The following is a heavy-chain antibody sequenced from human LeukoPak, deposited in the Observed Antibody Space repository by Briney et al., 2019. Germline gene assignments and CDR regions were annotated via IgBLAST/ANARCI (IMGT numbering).Heavy chain of an antibody. J-gene: IGHJ4*02. Sequence: GGSLRLSCAASVFTFSNAYMSWVRQARWKGLEWVGRIKPKTDGETTEYAAPVKDRFSISRDDSKSMMYLQMNSLKTEDTAVYYCITPLPYSAQGGQGTLVTVSS. CDR2: IKPKTDGETT. V-gene: IGHV3-15*07. CDR1: VFTFSNAY. CDR3: ITPLPYSAQ. D-gene: IGHD2-21*01.